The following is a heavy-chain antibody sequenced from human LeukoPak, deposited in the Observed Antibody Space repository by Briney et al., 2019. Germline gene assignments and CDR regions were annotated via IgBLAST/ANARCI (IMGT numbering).Heavy chain of an antibody. CDR3: AKGDSSGYYYVRSWFDP. J-gene: IGHJ5*02. CDR2: ISGSGGST. CDR1: GFTFSSYA. Sequence: GGSLRLPCAASGFTFSSYAMSWVRQAPGKELEWVSAISGSGGSTYYADSVKGRFTISRDNSKNTLYLQMNSLRAEDTAVYYCAKGDSSGYYYVRSWFDPWGQGTLVTVSS. V-gene: IGHV3-23*01. D-gene: IGHD3-22*01.